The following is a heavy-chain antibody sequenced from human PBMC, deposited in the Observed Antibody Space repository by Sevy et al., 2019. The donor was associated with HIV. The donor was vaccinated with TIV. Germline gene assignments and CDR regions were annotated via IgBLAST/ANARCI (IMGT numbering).Heavy chain of an antibody. Sequence: SQTLSLTCSISGDSVSSNSAAWNWIRQSPSRGLEWLGRTYYRSKWYNDYAVSVKSRITINPDTSKIQFSLQLNSVTPEDSAVYYCARMIYYYGSGSYRYYGMDVWGQGTTVTVSS. D-gene: IGHD3-10*01. V-gene: IGHV6-1*01. J-gene: IGHJ6*02. CDR3: ARMIYYYGSGSYRYYGMDV. CDR2: TYYRSKWYN. CDR1: GDSVSSNSAA.